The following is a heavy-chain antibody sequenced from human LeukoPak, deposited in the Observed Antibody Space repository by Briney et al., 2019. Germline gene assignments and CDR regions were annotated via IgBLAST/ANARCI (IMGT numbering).Heavy chain of an antibody. CDR3: AREAPYSGYDPFDY. Sequence: GSSVKVSCKASGGTFTSYAISWVRQAPGQGLEWMGGIIPIFGTANYAQKFQGRVTITADESTSTAYMELSSLRSEDTAVYYCAREAPYSGYDPFDYWGQGTLVTVSS. CDR1: GGTFTSYA. V-gene: IGHV1-69*01. CDR2: IIPIFGTA. J-gene: IGHJ4*02. D-gene: IGHD5-12*01.